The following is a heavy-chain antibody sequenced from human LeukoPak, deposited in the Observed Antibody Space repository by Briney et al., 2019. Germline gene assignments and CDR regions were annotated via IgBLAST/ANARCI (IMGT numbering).Heavy chain of an antibody. Sequence: GGSLRLSCAASGFTFSSYEMNWVRQAPGKGLEWVAFIRYDGSNKYYADSVKGRFTISRDNSKNTLYLQMNSLRAEDTAVYYCAKDDYDYVWGSYRPPTSYWGQGTLVTVSS. D-gene: IGHD3-16*02. CDR1: GFTFSSYE. V-gene: IGHV3-30*02. CDR3: AKDDYDYVWGSYRPPTSY. J-gene: IGHJ4*02. CDR2: IRYDGSNK.